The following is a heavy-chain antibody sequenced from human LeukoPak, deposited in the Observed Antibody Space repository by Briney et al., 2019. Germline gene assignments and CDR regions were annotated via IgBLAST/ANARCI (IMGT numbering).Heavy chain of an antibody. CDR2: ISGSGGST. Sequence: RSGGSLRLSCAASGFTFSSYAMSWVRQAPGKGLEWVSAISGSGGSTYYADSVKGRFTISRDDSKNTLYLQMNSLRAEDTAVYYCAKDFRVVIDGADPEGFDYWGQGTLVTVSS. CDR1: GFTFSSYA. D-gene: IGHD3-3*01. V-gene: IGHV3-23*01. J-gene: IGHJ4*02. CDR3: AKDFRVVIDGADPEGFDY.